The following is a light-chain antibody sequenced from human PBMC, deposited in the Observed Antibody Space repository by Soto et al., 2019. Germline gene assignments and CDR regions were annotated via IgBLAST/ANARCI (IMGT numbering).Light chain of an antibody. V-gene: IGLV2-14*01. CDR2: EVN. J-gene: IGLJ1*01. Sequence: QSALTQPASVSGSPGQSITISCTGTSSDIGRYNYVSWFQQHPGKVPKLVIFEVNYRPSGVSDRFSGSKSGNTASLTITGLQAEDEAYYYCTSCIPATSRCVFGSGPKVTV. CDR3: TSCIPATSRCV. CDR1: SSDIGRYNY.